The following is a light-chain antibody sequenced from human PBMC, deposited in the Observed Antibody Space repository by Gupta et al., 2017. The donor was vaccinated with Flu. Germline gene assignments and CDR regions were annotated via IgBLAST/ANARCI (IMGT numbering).Light chain of an antibody. V-gene: IGLV8-61*01. CDR3: VLDMGSGPGG. CDR2: STN. Sequence: GGTVTLTCGLSSGSVSTSYYPSWYQQTPGQAPRTLIYSTNTRSSGVPDRFSGSILGNKAALTITGAQADDESDYYCVLDMGSGPGGFCGGTK. CDR1: SGSVSTSYY. J-gene: IGLJ2*01.